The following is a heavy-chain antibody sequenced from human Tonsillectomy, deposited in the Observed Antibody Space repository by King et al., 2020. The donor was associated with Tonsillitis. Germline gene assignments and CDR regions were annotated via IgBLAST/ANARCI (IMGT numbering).Heavy chain of an antibody. CDR2: INHSGSA. CDR3: ATSNSGNCYDGFDV. CDR1: GGSFSDYS. D-gene: IGHD2-15*01. Sequence: VQLQQWGAGLLKPSETLSLPCAVYGGSFSDYSWNWIRQPPGKGLEWIGEINHSGSANYNPSLKSRVTISVDTSKNQFSLNLSSATAADTAVYYCATSNSGNCYDGFDVWGQGTMVTVSS. J-gene: IGHJ3*01. V-gene: IGHV4-34*01.